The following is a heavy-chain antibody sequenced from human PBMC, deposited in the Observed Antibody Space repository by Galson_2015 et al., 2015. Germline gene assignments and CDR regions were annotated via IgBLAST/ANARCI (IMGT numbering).Heavy chain of an antibody. CDR1: GFILSSYG. CDR3: ARDGGGSSPDY. D-gene: IGHD3-16*01. J-gene: IGHJ4*02. CDR2: IWYDGSKK. V-gene: IGHV3-33*01. Sequence: SLRLSCAASGFILSSYGMHWVRQAPGKGLEWVAIIWYDGSKKYYADSVKGRFTISRDNSKSTLYLQMNSLRAEDTAVYYCARDGGGSSPDYWGQGTLVTVSS.